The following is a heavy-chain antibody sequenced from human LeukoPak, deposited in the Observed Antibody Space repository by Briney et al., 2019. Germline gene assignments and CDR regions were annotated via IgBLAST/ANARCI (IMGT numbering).Heavy chain of an antibody. J-gene: IGHJ4*02. V-gene: IGHV3-33*06. CDR3: AKDRIADGRYSIDF. CDR1: GFTFSSFG. D-gene: IGHD2-21*01. Sequence: PGGSLRLSCAASGFTFSSFGMHWVRQAPGKGLEWVAVIWYDGSNENYVDSVKGRFTVSRDNSKNTLYLQMNSLRVEDTAVYYCAKDRIADGRYSIDFWGQGTLVSVSS. CDR2: IWYDGSNE.